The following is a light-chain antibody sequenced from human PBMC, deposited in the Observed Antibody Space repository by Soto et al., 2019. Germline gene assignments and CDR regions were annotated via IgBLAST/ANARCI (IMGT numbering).Light chain of an antibody. CDR2: DVG. CDR1: SSDVGGYNY. J-gene: IGLJ2*01. Sequence: QSALTQPASVSGSPGQSITISCTGTSSDVGGYNYVSWYQQHPGKAPKLMIYDVGNRPSGVSNRFSGSKSGNTASLTISGLQAEDEADYYCSSYTSSSTLVVFGGATKLTVL. V-gene: IGLV2-14*01. CDR3: SSYTSSSTLVV.